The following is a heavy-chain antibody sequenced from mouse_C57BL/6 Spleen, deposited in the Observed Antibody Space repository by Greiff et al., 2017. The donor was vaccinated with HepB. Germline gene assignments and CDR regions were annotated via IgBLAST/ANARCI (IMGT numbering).Heavy chain of an antibody. Sequence: QVQLQQPGAELVKPGASVKLSCKASGYTFTSYWMQWVKQRPGQGLEWIGEIDPSDSYTNYNQKFKGKATLTVDTSSSTAYMQLSSLTSEDSAVYYCARSGPLDYGGQGTSVTVSS. CDR1: GYTFTSYW. V-gene: IGHV1-50*01. J-gene: IGHJ4*01. CDR2: IDPSDSYT. CDR3: ARSGPLDY.